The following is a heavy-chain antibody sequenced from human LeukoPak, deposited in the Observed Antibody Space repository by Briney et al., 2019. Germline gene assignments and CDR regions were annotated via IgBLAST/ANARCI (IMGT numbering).Heavy chain of an antibody. CDR2: IYYSGST. Sequence: SETLSLTCTVSGGSISSYYWSWIRQPPGKGLEWIGYIYYSGSTNYNPSLKSRVTISVDTSKNQFSLKLSSVTAADTAVYYCARDHCSGGSCYIDYWGQGTLVTVSS. V-gene: IGHV4-59*01. CDR1: GGSISSYY. D-gene: IGHD2-15*01. J-gene: IGHJ4*02. CDR3: ARDHCSGGSCYIDY.